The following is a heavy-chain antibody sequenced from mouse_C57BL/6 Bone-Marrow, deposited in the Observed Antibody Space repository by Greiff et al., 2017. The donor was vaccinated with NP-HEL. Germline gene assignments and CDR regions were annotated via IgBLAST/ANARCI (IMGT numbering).Heavy chain of an antibody. J-gene: IGHJ3*01. Sequence: EVMLVESGGDLVKPGGSLKLSCAASGFTFSSYGMSWVRQTPDKRLEWVATISSGGSYTYYPDSVKGRFTISRDNAKNTLYLQMSSLKSEDTAMYYCARQPQKAWFAYWGQGTLVTVSA. V-gene: IGHV5-6*01. CDR3: ARQPQKAWFAY. CDR2: ISSGGSYT. CDR1: GFTFSSYG.